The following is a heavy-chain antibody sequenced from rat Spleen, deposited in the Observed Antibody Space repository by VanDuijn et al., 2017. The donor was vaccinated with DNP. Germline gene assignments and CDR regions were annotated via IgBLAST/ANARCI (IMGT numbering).Heavy chain of an antibody. J-gene: IGHJ3*01. V-gene: IGHV1-43*01. D-gene: IGHD1-1*01. CDR3: ANGGDGIWVAY. CDR2: INTGSGGT. CDR1: GYTFTSNY. Sequence: QVQLQQSGADLAKPGSSVKISCKASGYTFTSNYIGWIKQTTGQGLQFIGYINTGSGGTNYNEKFKGKATLTVDKSSRTAFMQLSSLTPDDSAVYYCANGGDGIWVAYWGQGTLVTVSS.